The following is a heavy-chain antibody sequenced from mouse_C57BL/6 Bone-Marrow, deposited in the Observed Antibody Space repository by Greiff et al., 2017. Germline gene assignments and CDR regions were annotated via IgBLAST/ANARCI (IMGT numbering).Heavy chain of an antibody. CDR1: GYTFTSYG. V-gene: IGHV1-81*01. D-gene: IGHD1-1*01. CDR2: IYPRSGNT. CDR3: ARRAYEGSSWYFDV. J-gene: IGHJ1*03. Sequence: QVQLQQSGAELARPGASVKLSCKASGYTFTSYGISWVKQRTGQGLEWIGEIYPRSGNTYYNEKFKGKATLTADKSSSTAYMELRSLTSEDSAVFVCARRAYEGSSWYFDVWGTGTTVTVSA.